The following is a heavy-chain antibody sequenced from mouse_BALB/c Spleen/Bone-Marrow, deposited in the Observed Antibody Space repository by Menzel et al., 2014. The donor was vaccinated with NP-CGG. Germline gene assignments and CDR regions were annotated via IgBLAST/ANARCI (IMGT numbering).Heavy chain of an antibody. CDR2: INPSNGRA. J-gene: IGHJ1*01. CDR3: ARYYNYYFDV. CDR1: GYTFTNYW. V-gene: IGHV1S81*02. Sequence: QVQLQQSGAELVKPGASVRLSCKTSGYTFTNYWMHWVKQRPGQGLEWIGDINPSNGRATYSEKFKSKATLTVDKSSSTAYMQLSSLTSEDSAVYYRARYYNYYFDVWGAGTTVTVSS. D-gene: IGHD1-1*01.